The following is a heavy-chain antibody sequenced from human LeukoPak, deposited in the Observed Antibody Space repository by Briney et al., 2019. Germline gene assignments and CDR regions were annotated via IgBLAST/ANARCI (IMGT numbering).Heavy chain of an antibody. V-gene: IGHV3-21*04. J-gene: IGHJ3*02. D-gene: IGHD3-22*01. CDR3: AKSNGYGLIDI. CDR1: GFTFSSYS. Sequence: GGSLRLSCAASGFTFSSYSMNWVRQAPGKGLEWVSSISSSSSYIYYADSVKGRFTISRDNAKNSLYLQMDSLRAEDTAVYYCAKSNGYGLIDIWGQGTMVTVSS. CDR2: ISSSSSYI.